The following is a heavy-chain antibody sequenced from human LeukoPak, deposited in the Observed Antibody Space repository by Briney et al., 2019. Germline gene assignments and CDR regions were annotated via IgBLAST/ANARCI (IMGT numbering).Heavy chain of an antibody. Sequence: PGRSLRLSCAASGFTFSSYGMHWVRQAPGKGLEWVAVISYYGRNKYYADSVKGRFTISRDNSKNTLYLQMNSLRAEDTAVYYCAKMDIDWLLYYWGQGTLVTVSS. CDR1: GFTFSSYG. J-gene: IGHJ4*02. V-gene: IGHV3-30*18. D-gene: IGHD3-9*01. CDR2: ISYYGRNK. CDR3: AKMDIDWLLYY.